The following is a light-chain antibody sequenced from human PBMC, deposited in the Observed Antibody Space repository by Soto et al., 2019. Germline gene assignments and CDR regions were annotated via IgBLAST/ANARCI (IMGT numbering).Light chain of an antibody. V-gene: IGKV1-33*01. CDR2: AAS. CDR1: QDISNY. CDR3: QQYDNLPLT. Sequence: DIQMTQSPSSLSASVGARVTITCQASQDISNYLNWYQQKPGKAPKLLIYAASNLEIGVPTRFSGSGSGTDFTFTISSLQPEDIATYYCQQYDNLPLTFGGGTKVEIK. J-gene: IGKJ4*01.